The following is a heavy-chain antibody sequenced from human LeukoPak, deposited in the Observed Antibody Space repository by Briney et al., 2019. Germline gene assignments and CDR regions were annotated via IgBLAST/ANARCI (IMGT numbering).Heavy chain of an antibody. J-gene: IGHJ4*02. CDR1: GGSISSHF. D-gene: IGHD3-10*01. V-gene: IGHV4-59*11. CDR2: IYSSGST. CDR3: AREVLDGSGSYYSDY. Sequence: SETLSLTCTVSGGSISSHFWTWIRQPPGKGLEWIGDIYSSGSTNYNPSLKSRVTISVDTSKNQFSLKLSSVTAADTAVYYCAREVLDGSGSYYSDYWGQGTLVTVSS.